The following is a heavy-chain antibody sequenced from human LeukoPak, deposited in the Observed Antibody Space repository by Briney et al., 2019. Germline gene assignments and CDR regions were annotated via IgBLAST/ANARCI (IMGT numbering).Heavy chain of an antibody. J-gene: IGHJ4*02. D-gene: IGHD3-10*01. V-gene: IGHV4-4*07. CDR1: GGSISSYY. Sequence: PSETLSLTCTVSGGSISSYYWSWIRQPAGKGLEWIGRIYTSGSTNYNPPLKSRVTMSVDTSKNQFSLKLSSVTAADTAVYYCARGPMVRGVSSDYFDYWGQGTLVTVSS. CDR3: ARGPMVRGVSSDYFDY. CDR2: IYTSGST.